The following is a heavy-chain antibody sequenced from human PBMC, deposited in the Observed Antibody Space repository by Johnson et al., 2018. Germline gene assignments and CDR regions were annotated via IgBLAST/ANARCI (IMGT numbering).Heavy chain of an antibody. V-gene: IGHV4-30-4*01. J-gene: IGHJ4*02. CDR1: GGSISSADYY. CDR3: ARDSFPGIEGVPLDY. Sequence: QVQLQESGPGLVKPSQTLSLTCTVSGGSISSADYYWSWIRQPPGKGLEWIGYIYYSGITYYNPSLKSRITISLDTSKNQFSLRLSPVTAADTAVSFCARDSFPGIEGVPLDYWGQGTLVTVSS. D-gene: IGHD1-1*01. CDR2: IYYSGIT.